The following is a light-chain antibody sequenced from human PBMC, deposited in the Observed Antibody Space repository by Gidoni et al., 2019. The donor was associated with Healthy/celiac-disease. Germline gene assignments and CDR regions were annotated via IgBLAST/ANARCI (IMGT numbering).Light chain of an antibody. V-gene: IGKV3-15*01. CDR2: GAS. CDR3: QQYNNWPL. Sequence: VLTQSPATLSVSPGERATLSCRASQSVSSNLAWYQQKPGQAHRLLIYGASTRATGIPARFSGSGAGTELTLTISSLQSEDVAVYYCQQYNNWPLFGQGTRLEIK. J-gene: IGKJ5*01. CDR1: QSVSSN.